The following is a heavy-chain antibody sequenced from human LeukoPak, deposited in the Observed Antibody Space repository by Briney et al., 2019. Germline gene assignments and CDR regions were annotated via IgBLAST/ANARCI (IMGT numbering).Heavy chain of an antibody. CDR1: GFTFSSYG. V-gene: IGHV3-30*18. Sequence: PGRSLRLSCAASGFTFSSYGMHWVRQAPGKGLEWVAVISYDGSNKYYADSVKGRFTISRDNSKNTLYLQMNSLRAEDTALYYCAKRSDSRSYSAIDCWGQGTLVTVSS. D-gene: IGHD1-26*01. CDR2: ISYDGSNK. CDR3: AKRSDSRSYSAIDC. J-gene: IGHJ4*02.